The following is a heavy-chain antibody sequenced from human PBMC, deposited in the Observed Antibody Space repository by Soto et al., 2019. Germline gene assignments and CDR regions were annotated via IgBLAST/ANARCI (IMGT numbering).Heavy chain of an antibody. D-gene: IGHD1-26*01. CDR1: GGSISVYY. Sequence: SETLSLTCTISGGSISVYYWSWIRQSPGQALEWIGYIYASGSPYYNPSLRSRVLISADTSKNQVSLELTSATAADTAVYFGARGVGSSPPRYWGRGTLVTVSS. CDR2: IYASGSP. CDR3: ARGVGSSPPRY. V-gene: IGHV4-59*01. J-gene: IGHJ4*02.